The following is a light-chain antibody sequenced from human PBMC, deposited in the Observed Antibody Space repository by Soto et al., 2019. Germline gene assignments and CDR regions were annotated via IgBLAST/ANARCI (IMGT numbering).Light chain of an antibody. J-gene: IGKJ1*01. CDR1: QSISSW. CDR3: QQYNDNWT. V-gene: IGKV1-5*03. CDR2: KAS. Sequence: DIQMTQSPSTLSASVGDRVTITCRASQSISSWLAWYQQNPAKAPKILIYKASTLQSGVPSRFRGSGSGTEFTLAISRLQPDYSASYYCQQYNDNWTFGQGTKVEIK.